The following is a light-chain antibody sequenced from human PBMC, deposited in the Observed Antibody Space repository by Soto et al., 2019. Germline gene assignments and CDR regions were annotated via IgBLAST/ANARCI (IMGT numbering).Light chain of an antibody. CDR1: QSVSSN. CDR2: GAS. J-gene: IGKJ3*01. Sequence: EIVMTQSPATLSVSPGERATLSCRASQSVSSNLAWYQQKPGQAPRLLIYGASTRATGIPARFSGSGSGTEFTLTISSLQSEDFAVYYCQQYNNWPPLFGPGTRWISN. V-gene: IGKV3-15*01. CDR3: QQYNNWPPL.